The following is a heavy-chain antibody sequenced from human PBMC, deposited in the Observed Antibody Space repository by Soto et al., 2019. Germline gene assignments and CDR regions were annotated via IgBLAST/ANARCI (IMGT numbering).Heavy chain of an antibody. Sequence: ASVKVSCKASGGTFSSYSISWVRQAPGQGLEWMGGIIPIFGTANYAQKFLGRVTITADKSTSTAYMELSSLRSEDTAVYYCARRDQKYSSSPYYYGMDVWGQGTTVTVSS. J-gene: IGHJ6*02. CDR3: ARRDQKYSSSPYYYGMDV. D-gene: IGHD6-6*01. V-gene: IGHV1-69*06. CDR2: IIPIFGTA. CDR1: GGTFSSYS.